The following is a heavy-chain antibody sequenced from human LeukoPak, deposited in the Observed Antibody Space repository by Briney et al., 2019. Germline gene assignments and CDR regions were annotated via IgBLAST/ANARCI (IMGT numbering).Heavy chain of an antibody. J-gene: IGHJ4*02. D-gene: IGHD5-12*01. CDR1: GASISSYY. CDR3: ARVSAVATSFDY. Sequence: PSETLSLTCTVSGASISSYYWSWIRQPPGKGLEWIGYIYYTGSTNYNPSLKSRVTISLDTSKNQFSLKLSSVTAADTAVYYCARVSAVATSFDYWGQGTLVTVSS. V-gene: IGHV4-59*01. CDR2: IYYTGST.